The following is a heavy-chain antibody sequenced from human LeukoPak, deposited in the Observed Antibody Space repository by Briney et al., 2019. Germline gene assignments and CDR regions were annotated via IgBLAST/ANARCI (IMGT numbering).Heavy chain of an antibody. CDR3: ARVGGSYYEVGGYYYYYYMDV. J-gene: IGHJ6*03. D-gene: IGHD3-22*01. CDR2: ISAYNGNT. V-gene: IGHV1-18*01. Sequence: GASVKVSCKASGYTFTSYGISWVRQAPGQGLEWMGWISAYNGNTNYAQKLQGRVTMTTDTSTSTAYMELRSLRSDDTAVYYCARVGGSYYEVGGYYYYYYMDVWGKGTTVTVSS. CDR1: GYTFTSYG.